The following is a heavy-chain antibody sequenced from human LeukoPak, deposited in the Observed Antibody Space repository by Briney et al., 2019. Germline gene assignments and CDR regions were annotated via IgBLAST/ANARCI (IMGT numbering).Heavy chain of an antibody. CDR2: ISGSGGST. V-gene: IGHV3-23*01. J-gene: IGHJ4*02. CDR1: GFTFRSYA. Sequence: GGSLRLSCAASGFTFRSYAMSWVRQAPGKGLEWVSAISGSGGSTYYADSVKGRFTISRDNSKNTLYLQMNSLRAEDTAVYYCAKVGPTYYDFWSGYPIDYWGQGTLVTVSS. D-gene: IGHD3-3*01. CDR3: AKVGPTYYDFWSGYPIDY.